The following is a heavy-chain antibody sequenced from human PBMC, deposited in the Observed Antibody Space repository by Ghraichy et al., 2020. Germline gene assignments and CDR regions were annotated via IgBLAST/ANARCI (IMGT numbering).Heavy chain of an antibody. CDR3: ARDLAWAAAGHHFDY. J-gene: IGHJ4*02. Sequence: KVSCKASGYTFTSYGISWVRQAPGQGLEWMGWISAYNGNTNYAQKLQGRVTMTTDTSTSTAYMELRSLRSDDTAVYYCARDLAWAAAGHHFDYWGQGTLVTVSS. D-gene: IGHD6-13*01. CDR1: GYTFTSYG. CDR2: ISAYNGNT. V-gene: IGHV1-18*04.